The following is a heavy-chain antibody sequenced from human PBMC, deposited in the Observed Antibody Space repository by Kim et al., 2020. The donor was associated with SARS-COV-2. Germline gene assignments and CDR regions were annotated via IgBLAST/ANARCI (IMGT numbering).Heavy chain of an antibody. D-gene: IGHD4-17*01. J-gene: IGHJ6*02. Sequence: VKGRFTIARENSKNPLYLQMNSLRGEDTAVYYCAIDRRTTVTTKYYGMDVWGQGTTVTVSS. CDR3: AIDRRTTVTTKYYGMDV. V-gene: IGHV3-30*07.